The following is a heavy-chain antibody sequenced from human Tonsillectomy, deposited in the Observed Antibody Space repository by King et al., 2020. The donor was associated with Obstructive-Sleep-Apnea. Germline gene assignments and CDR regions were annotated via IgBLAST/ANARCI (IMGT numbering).Heavy chain of an antibody. J-gene: IGHJ4*02. V-gene: IGHV3-30*18. CDR3: AKAKEIVVVVGATPFDY. CDR2: ISYDGSNK. Sequence: VQLVESGGGVVQPGRSLRLSCAASGFTFSSYGMHCVRQAPGKGLEWGAVISYDGSNKYYADSVKGRFTISRDNSKNTLCLQMNSLRAEDTAVYYCAKAKEIVVVVGATPFDYWGQGTLVTVSS. CDR1: GFTFSSYG. D-gene: IGHD2-15*01.